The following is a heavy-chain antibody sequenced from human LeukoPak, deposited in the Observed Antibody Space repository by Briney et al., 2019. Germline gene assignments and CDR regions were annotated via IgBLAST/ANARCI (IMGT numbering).Heavy chain of an antibody. Sequence: EASVKVSCKASGGTFSSYAISWVRQAPGQGLEWMGGIIPIFGTANYAQKFQGRVTITADESTSTAYMELSSLRSEDTAVYYCARELQQLARYDAFDIWGQGTMVTVSS. CDR3: ARELQQLARYDAFDI. V-gene: IGHV1-69*13. J-gene: IGHJ3*02. D-gene: IGHD6-13*01. CDR2: IIPIFGTA. CDR1: GGTFSSYA.